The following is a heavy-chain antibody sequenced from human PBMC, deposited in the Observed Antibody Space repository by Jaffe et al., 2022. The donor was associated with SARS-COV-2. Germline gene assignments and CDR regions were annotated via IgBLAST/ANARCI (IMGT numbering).Heavy chain of an antibody. D-gene: IGHD2-2*01. V-gene: IGHV3-48*03. Sequence: EVQLVESGGGLVQPGGSLRLSCAASGFTFSSYEMNWVRQAPGKGLEWVSYISSSGSTIYYADSVKGRFTISRDNAKNSLYLQMNSLRAEDTAVYYCASLQLQGGYYYYGMDVWGQGTTVTVSS. CDR2: ISSSGSTI. J-gene: IGHJ6*02. CDR3: ASLQLQGGYYYYGMDV. CDR1: GFTFSSYE.